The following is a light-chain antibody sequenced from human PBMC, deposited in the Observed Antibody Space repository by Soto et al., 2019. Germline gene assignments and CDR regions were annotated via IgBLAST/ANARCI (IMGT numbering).Light chain of an antibody. CDR1: QNVRTF. Sequence: EVVLTQSPATLSLSPGERATLSCRASQNVRTFLDWYQQKPGQAPRLLIYGASNRATGIPARFSGSGSGTDFTPTISSLDPEDYAVYYCQQHSHWPPWTFGQGTKVDIK. CDR2: GAS. J-gene: IGKJ1*01. CDR3: QQHSHWPPWT. V-gene: IGKV3-11*01.